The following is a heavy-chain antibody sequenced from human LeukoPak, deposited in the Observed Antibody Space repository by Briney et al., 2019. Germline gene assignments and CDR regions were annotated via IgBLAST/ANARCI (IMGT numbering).Heavy chain of an antibody. CDR2: ISAYNGNT. CDR1: GGTFSSYA. D-gene: IGHD6-6*01. CDR3: ARGSSQLEDAFDI. Sequence: ASVKVSCKASGGTFSSYAISWVRQAPGQGLEWMGWISAYNGNTNYAQKLQGRVTMTTDTSTSTAYMELRSLKSDDTAVYYCARGSSQLEDAFDIWGQGTMDTVSS. V-gene: IGHV1-18*01. J-gene: IGHJ3*02.